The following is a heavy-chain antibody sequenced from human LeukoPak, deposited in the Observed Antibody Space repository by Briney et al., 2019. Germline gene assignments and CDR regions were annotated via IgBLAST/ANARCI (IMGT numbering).Heavy chain of an antibody. J-gene: IGHJ4*02. Sequence: GRSLRLSCAASGFTFSSYAMHWVRQAPGKGLEWVAVISYDGSDKYYADSVKGRFTISRDNSKNTLYLQMNSLRAEDTAVYYCARARGKLLWFGELLSDLVYWGQGTLVTVSS. V-gene: IGHV3-30-3*01. CDR1: GFTFSSYA. D-gene: IGHD3-10*01. CDR3: ARARGKLLWFGELLSDLVY. CDR2: ISYDGSDK.